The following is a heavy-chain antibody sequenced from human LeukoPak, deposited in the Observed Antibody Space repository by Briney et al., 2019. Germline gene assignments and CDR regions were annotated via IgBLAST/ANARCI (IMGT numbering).Heavy chain of an antibody. J-gene: IGHJ5*02. CDR3: ARSLSNRLLSQYNWFDA. CDR1: EFTFSTYW. D-gene: IGHD2-2*01. Sequence: PRGSLRLSCAVSEFTFSTYWMSWVRQAPGKGLEWVANVKQDGSEKYYVDSVKGRFTISRDNAKNSLYLQKNSLRAEDTAVYYCARSLSNRLLSQYNWFDAWGQGTLVTVSS. CDR2: VKQDGSEK. V-gene: IGHV3-7*01.